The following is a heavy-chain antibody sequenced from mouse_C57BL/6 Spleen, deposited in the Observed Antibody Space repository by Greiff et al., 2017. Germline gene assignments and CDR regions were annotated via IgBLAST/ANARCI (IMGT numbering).Heavy chain of an antibody. D-gene: IGHD1-1*01. V-gene: IGHV1-69*01. CDR2: IDPSDSYT. J-gene: IGHJ3*01. Sequence: QVQLKQPGAELVMPGASVKLSCKASGYTFTSYWMHWVKQRPGQGLEWIGEIDPSDSYTNYNQKFKGKSTLTVDKSSSTAYMQLSSLTSEDSAVYYCARDYYGTSGGFAYWGQGTLVTVSA. CDR1: GYTFTSYW. CDR3: ARDYYGTSGGFAY.